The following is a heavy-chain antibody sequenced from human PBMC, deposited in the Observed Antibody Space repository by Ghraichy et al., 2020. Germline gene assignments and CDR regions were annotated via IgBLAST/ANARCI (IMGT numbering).Heavy chain of an antibody. CDR2: INAGNGNT. CDR1: GYTFTSYA. J-gene: IGHJ6*02. Sequence: ASVKVSCKASGYTFTSYAMHWVRQAPGQRLEWMGWINAGNGNTKYSQKFQGRVTITRDTSASTAYMELSSLRSEDTAVYYCARDGMVWGPPPGYYYGMDVWGQGTTVTVSS. V-gene: IGHV1-3*01. D-gene: IGHD3-10*01. CDR3: ARDGMVWGPPPGYYYGMDV.